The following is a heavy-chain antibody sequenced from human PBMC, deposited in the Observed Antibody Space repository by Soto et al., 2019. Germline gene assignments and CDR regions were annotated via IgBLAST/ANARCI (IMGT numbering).Heavy chain of an antibody. CDR1: GFTFSSYA. Sequence: GGSLRLSCAASGFTFSSYAMHWVRQAPGKGLEWVANIKQDGSEKYYVDSVKGRFTISRDNAKNSLYLQMNSLRAEDTAVYYCARDGYNPTYYYYYGMDVWGQGATVTVSS. J-gene: IGHJ6*02. CDR3: ARDGYNPTYYYYYGMDV. V-gene: IGHV3-7*01. CDR2: IKQDGSEK. D-gene: IGHD5-12*01.